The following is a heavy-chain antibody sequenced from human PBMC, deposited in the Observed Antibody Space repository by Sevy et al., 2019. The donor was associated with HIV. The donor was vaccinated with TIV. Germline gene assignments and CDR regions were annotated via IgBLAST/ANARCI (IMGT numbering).Heavy chain of an antibody. Sequence: ASVKVSCKASGYTFTSYGISWVRQAPGQGLEWMGWISAYNGNTNYAQKIQGRVTMTTDTSTSTAYMELRSLRSDDTAVYYCARLCDYACQTTHYYYYYGMDVWGQGTTVTVSS. D-gene: IGHD4-17*01. J-gene: IGHJ6*02. CDR1: GYTFTSYG. V-gene: IGHV1-18*01. CDR3: ARLCDYACQTTHYYYYYGMDV. CDR2: ISAYNGNT.